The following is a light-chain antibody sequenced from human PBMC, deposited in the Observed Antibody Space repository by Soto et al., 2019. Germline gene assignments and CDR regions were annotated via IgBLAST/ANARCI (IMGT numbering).Light chain of an antibody. CDR3: QQYNNWPLT. Sequence: DIVLTQSPATLAVSPGERATLSCRASQSVSSNLAWYQQKPGQAPRLLIYGASTRATGIPARFSGSGSGTEFTLTISSLQSEDFAVYYCQQYNNWPLTFGQRTRLEIK. CDR2: GAS. V-gene: IGKV3-15*01. CDR1: QSVSSN. J-gene: IGKJ5*01.